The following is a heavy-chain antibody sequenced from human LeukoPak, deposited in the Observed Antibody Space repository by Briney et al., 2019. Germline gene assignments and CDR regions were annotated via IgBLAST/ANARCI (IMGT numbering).Heavy chain of an antibody. V-gene: IGHV3-9*01. D-gene: IGHD5-18*01. CDR1: GFTFNDYA. Sequence: GGSLRLSCVASGFTFNDYAMHWVRQAPGKGLEWVSGISWNSGSIGYADSVKGRFTISRDNAKNSLYMQMNSLRAEDTALYYRAKDIKFGTYVDTAMDLWGEGTLVTVSS. CDR2: ISWNSGSI. CDR3: AKDIKFGTYVDTAMDL. J-gene: IGHJ4*02.